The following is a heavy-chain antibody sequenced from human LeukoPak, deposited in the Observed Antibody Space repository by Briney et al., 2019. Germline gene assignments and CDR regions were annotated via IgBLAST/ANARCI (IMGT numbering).Heavy chain of an antibody. CDR2: ISAYNGNT. J-gene: IGHJ4*02. CDR1: GYTFTSYG. V-gene: IGHV1-18*01. CDR3: ARGRSRFLEWFNFDY. D-gene: IGHD3-3*01. Sequence: ASVKVSFKASGYTFTSYGISRVRQAPGQGLEWMGWISAYNGNTNYAQKLQGRVTMTTDTSTSTAYMELRSLRSDDTAVYYCARGRSRFLEWFNFDYWGQGTLVTVSS.